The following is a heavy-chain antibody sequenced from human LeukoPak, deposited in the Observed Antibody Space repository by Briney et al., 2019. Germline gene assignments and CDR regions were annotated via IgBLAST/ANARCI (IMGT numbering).Heavy chain of an antibody. CDR3: AREYYYDSSGYYYPSFDY. D-gene: IGHD3-22*01. CDR2: IWYDGSNK. V-gene: IGHV3-33*01. J-gene: IGHJ4*02. Sequence: GGSLRLSCAASGFTFSSYGMHWVRQAPGKGLEWVAVIWYDGSNKYYADSVKGRFTISRDNSKNTLYLQMNSLRAEGTAVYYCAREYYYDSSGYYYPSFDYWGQGTLVTVSS. CDR1: GFTFSSYG.